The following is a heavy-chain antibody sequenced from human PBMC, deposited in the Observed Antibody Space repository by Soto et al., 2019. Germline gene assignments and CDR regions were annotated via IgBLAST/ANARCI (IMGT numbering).Heavy chain of an antibody. J-gene: IGHJ4*02. D-gene: IGHD3-22*01. CDR1: GFIFEDFA. Sequence: GGSLRLSCVGSGFIFEDFAMNWVRQVPGKGLEWVSGISWNSATLAYADSVKGRFIVSKDNAKNILYLQMNSLRPEDAALYYCAKDVGSYYYDTSAYLYDYWGQGTLVTVSS. CDR3: AKDVGSYYYDTSAYLYDY. V-gene: IGHV3-9*01. CDR2: ISWNSATL.